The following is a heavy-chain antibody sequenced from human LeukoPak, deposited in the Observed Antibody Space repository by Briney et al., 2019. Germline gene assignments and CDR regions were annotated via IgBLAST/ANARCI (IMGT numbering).Heavy chain of an antibody. J-gene: IGHJ6*03. CDR1: GGSISSGGYY. D-gene: IGHD3-3*01. CDR2: IYYSGST. Sequence: SQTLSLTCTVSGGSISSGGYYWSWIRQHPGKGLEWIGYIYYSGSTYYNPSLKSRVTISVDTSKNQFSLKLSSVTAADTAVYYCARDTNINEGITLRYMDVWGKGTTVTVSS. V-gene: IGHV4-31*03. CDR3: ARDTNINEGITLRYMDV.